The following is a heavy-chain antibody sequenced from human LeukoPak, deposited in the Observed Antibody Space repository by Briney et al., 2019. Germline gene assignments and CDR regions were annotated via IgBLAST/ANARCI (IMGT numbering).Heavy chain of an antibody. CDR2: MNPNSGNT. J-gene: IGHJ4*02. CDR1: GYTFTSYD. V-gene: IGHV1-8*01. Sequence: ASVKVSCKASGYTFTSYDINWVRQATGQGLEWMGWMNPNSGNTGYAQKFQGRVTMTSNTSISTAYMELSSMRSEDTAVYYCARVKGRGYSYGFGYWGQGTLVTVSS. CDR3: ARVKGRGYSYGFGY. D-gene: IGHD5-18*01.